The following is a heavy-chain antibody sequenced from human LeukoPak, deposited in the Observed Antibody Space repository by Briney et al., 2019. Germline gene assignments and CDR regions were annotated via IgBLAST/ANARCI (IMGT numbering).Heavy chain of an antibody. Sequence: TGGSLRLSCAASGFTFSSYSMNWVRQAPGKGLEWVSSISSSSTYIYYADSVKGRFTISRDNAKNSLYLQMNSLRAEDTAAYYCARVIASTINCFDPWGQGTLVTVSS. CDR3: ARVIASTINCFDP. J-gene: IGHJ5*02. D-gene: IGHD5/OR15-5a*01. V-gene: IGHV3-21*01. CDR1: GFTFSSYS. CDR2: ISSSSTYI.